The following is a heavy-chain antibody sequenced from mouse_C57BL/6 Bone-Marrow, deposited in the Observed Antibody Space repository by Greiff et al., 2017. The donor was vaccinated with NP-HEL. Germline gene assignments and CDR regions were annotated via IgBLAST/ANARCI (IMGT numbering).Heavy chain of an antibody. CDR1: GFTFSDYY. V-gene: IGHV5-12*01. D-gene: IGHD4-1*01. Sequence: EVMLVESGGGLVQPGGSLKLSCAASGFTFSDYYMYWVRQTPEKRLEWVAYISNGGGSTYYPDTVKGRFTISRDNATNTLYLQMSRLKSEGTAMYYCARHATGYFDYWGQCTTLTVSS. CDR2: ISNGGGST. CDR3: ARHATGYFDY. J-gene: IGHJ2*01.